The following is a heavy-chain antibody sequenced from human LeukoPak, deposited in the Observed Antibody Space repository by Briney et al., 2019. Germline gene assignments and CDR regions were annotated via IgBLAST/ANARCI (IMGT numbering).Heavy chain of an antibody. V-gene: IGHV3-74*01. CDR1: GFTFSSYW. D-gene: IGHD5-18*01. CDR3: ARGYRQAAFDI. CDR2: INSDGSST. J-gene: IGHJ3*02. Sequence: GGSLRLSCAASGFTFSSYWMHWVRQAPEKGLVWVSRINSDGSSTSYADSVKGRFTISRDNAKNTLYLQMNSLRAEDTAVYYCARGYRQAAFDIWGQGTMVTVSS.